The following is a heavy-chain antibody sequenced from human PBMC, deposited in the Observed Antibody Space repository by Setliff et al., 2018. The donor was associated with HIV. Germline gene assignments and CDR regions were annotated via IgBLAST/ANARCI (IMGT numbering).Heavy chain of an antibody. CDR3: ARGHCSGTNCYGVDYYGMDV. Sequence: PSETLSLTCAVYGGSFSGYYWSWIRQPPGKGLEWIGEIYHSEYTNYNASLKSRVSMSVDKSKNQFSLKLTSVTAADTAVYYCARGHCSGTNCYGVDYYGMDVWGQGTTVTAP. CDR1: GGSFSGYY. D-gene: IGHD2-2*01. J-gene: IGHJ6*02. V-gene: IGHV4-34*01. CDR2: IYHSEYT.